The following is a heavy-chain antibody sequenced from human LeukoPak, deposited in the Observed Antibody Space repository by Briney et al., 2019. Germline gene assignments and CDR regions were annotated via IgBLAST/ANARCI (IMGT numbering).Heavy chain of an antibody. V-gene: IGHV1-2*02. CDR2: INPNSGGT. Sequence: GASVKVSCKASGYTFTGYYMHWVRQAPGQGLEWMGWINPNSGGTNYAQKFQGRVTMTRDTSISTAYMELSRLRSDDTAVYYCARGDIVVVPAARPFFDYWGQGTLVTVSS. J-gene: IGHJ4*02. D-gene: IGHD2-2*01. CDR1: GYTFTGYY. CDR3: ARGDIVVVPAARPFFDY.